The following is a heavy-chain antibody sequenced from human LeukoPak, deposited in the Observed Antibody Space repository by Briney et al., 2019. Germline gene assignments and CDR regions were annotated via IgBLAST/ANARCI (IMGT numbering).Heavy chain of an antibody. J-gene: IGHJ4*02. D-gene: IGHD2-2*01. Sequence: GGSLRLSCAASGFTVSSNYMSWVRQAPGKGLEWVSVIYSGGSIYYADSVKGRFTISRDNAKNSLYLQMNNLRVEDAAVYYCARGPTVLVGYCSSSSCQADYWGQGTLVTVSS. V-gene: IGHV3-66*01. CDR3: ARGPTVLVGYCSSSSCQADY. CDR2: IYSGGSI. CDR1: GFTVSSNY.